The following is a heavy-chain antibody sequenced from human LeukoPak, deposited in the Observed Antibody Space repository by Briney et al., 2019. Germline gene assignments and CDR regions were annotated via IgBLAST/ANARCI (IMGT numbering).Heavy chain of an antibody. Sequence: PSETLSLTCTVSGGSISSHYWSWIRQPPGKGLEWIGYIYYSGSTNYNPSLKSRVTISVDTSKNQFSLKLSSVTAADTAVYYCARLSGNYDILTGYYLASNWFDPWGQGTLVTVSS. D-gene: IGHD3-9*01. J-gene: IGHJ5*02. CDR1: GGSISSHY. V-gene: IGHV4-59*08. CDR3: ARLSGNYDILTGYYLASNWFDP. CDR2: IYYSGST.